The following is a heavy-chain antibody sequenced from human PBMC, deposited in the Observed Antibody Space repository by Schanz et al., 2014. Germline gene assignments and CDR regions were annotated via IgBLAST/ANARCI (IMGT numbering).Heavy chain of an antibody. J-gene: IGHJ6*04. Sequence: EVQLVESGGGLVKPGGSLRLSCAGSGFTFSSYAMSWVRQTPGKGLEWVSTIYSSGSTYYADSVRGRFTISRDNSMNTVYLQMNSLRSDDAAVYYCARAQGVIRLYYGVDVWGKGTPVTVSS. CDR3: ARAQGVIRLYYGVDV. V-gene: IGHV3-53*04. D-gene: IGHD3-10*01. CDR2: IYSSGST. CDR1: GFTFSSYA.